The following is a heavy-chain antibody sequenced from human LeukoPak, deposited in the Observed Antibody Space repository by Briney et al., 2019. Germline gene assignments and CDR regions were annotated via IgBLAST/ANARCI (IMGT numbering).Heavy chain of an antibody. D-gene: IGHD3-22*01. CDR3: ARDGYYYDSSGYYDLPFDY. CDR2: ISSSSSYI. Sequence: GGSLRLSCAASGFAFSLCHMNWVRQAPGKGLEWVSSISSSSSYIYYADSVKGRFTISRDNAKNSLYLQMNSLRAEDTAVYYCARDGYYYDSSGYYDLPFDYWGQGTLVTVSS. J-gene: IGHJ4*02. V-gene: IGHV3-21*01. CDR1: GFAFSLCH.